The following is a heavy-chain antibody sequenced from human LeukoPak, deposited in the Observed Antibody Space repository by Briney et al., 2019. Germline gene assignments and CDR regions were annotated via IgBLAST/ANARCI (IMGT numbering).Heavy chain of an antibody. CDR3: AGSSGYDPRDAFDI. D-gene: IGHD5-12*01. J-gene: IGHJ3*02. V-gene: IGHV1-2*02. CDR2: INPNSGGT. CDR1: GYTFTGYY. Sequence: GASVKVSCKASGYTFTGYYMHWVRQAPGQGLEWMAWINPNSGGTNYAQKFQGRVTMTRDTSITTAYMELSRLRSDDTAVFFCAGSSGYDPRDAFDIWGQGTMVTVSS.